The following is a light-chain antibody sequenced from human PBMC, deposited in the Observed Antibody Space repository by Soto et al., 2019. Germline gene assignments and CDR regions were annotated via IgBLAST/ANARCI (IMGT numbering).Light chain of an antibody. Sequence: GERGPRFYMASQSVSSYLAWYQQKPGQAPRLLIYDASNRATGIPARFSGSGSGTDFTLTISSLDSEDIAAYYCGLRCHRSWTIAQGTTVDIK. CDR1: QSVSSY. V-gene: IGKV3-11*01. CDR2: DAS. CDR3: GLRCHRSWT. J-gene: IGKJ1*01.